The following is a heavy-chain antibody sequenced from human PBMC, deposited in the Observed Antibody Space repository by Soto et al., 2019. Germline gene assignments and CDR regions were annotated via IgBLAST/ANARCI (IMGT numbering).Heavy chain of an antibody. V-gene: IGHV1-3*01. CDR1: GYIFTNYA. CDR2: INAGNGKT. D-gene: IGHD2-2*01. J-gene: IGHJ4*02. CDR3: ARVGGCSRTSCYATYQDS. Sequence: VASVKVSCKASGYIFTNYAIHWVRQAPGQRLEWMGWINAGNGKTKYSQEFQDRVTITRDTSASTAYMELSSLRSEDTAIYYCARVGGCSRTSCYATYQDSWGQGTLVTVSS.